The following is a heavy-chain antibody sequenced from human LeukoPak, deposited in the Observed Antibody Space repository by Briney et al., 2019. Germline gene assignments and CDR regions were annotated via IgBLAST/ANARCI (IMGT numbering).Heavy chain of an antibody. V-gene: IGHV4-59*01. Sequence: SETLSLTCTVSGGSISSYYWSWIRQPPGKGLEWIGYIYYSGSTNYNPSLKSRVTISVGTSKNQFSLKLSSVTAADTAVYYCARRGHCGGDCYHDAFDIWGQGTMVTVSS. CDR3: ARRGHCGGDCYHDAFDI. CDR2: IYYSGST. J-gene: IGHJ3*02. D-gene: IGHD2-21*02. CDR1: GGSISSYY.